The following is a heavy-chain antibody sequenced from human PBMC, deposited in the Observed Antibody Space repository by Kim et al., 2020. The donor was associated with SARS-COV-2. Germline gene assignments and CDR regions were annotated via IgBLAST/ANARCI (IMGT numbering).Heavy chain of an antibody. J-gene: IGHJ2*01. CDR2: INSDGSST. D-gene: IGHD3-16*01. CDR3: ARGPSSRGGYFDL. V-gene: IGHV3-74*01. CDR1: GFTFSSYW. Sequence: GGSLRLSCAASGFTFSSYWMHWVRQAPGKGLVWVSRINSDGSSTSYADSVKGRFTISRDNAKNTLYLQMNSLRAEDTAVYYCARGPSSRGGYFDLWGRGTLVTVSS.